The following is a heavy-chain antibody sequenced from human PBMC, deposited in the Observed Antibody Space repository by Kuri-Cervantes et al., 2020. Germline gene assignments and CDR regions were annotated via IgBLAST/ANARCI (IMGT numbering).Heavy chain of an antibody. D-gene: IGHD5-24*01. Sequence: GESLKISCTGSGFTFGDYIMNWFRQAPGKGLEWVGFIRSKTYGGTTEYAASVKGRFTISRDDSKSIAYLQMNSLKTEDTAVYYCTRVRRDGYNSDAFDIWGQGTMVTVSS. CDR1: GFTFGDYI. CDR2: IRSKTYGGTT. J-gene: IGHJ3*02. CDR3: TRVRRDGYNSDAFDI. V-gene: IGHV3-49*03.